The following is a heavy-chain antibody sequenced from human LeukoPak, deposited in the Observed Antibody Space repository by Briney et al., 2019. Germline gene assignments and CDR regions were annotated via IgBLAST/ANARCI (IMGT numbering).Heavy chain of an antibody. CDR2: IYYSGST. D-gene: IGHD3-22*01. CDR1: GGSISRGGYY. J-gene: IGHJ4*02. Sequence: SETLSLTCTVSGGSISRGGYYWSWIRQHPGKGLEWIGYIYYSGSTYYNPSLKSRVTISVDTSKNQLSLKLSSVTAADTAVYYCARSTYYYDSSGYIADYWGQGTLVTVSS. CDR3: ARSTYYYDSSGYIADY. V-gene: IGHV4-31*03.